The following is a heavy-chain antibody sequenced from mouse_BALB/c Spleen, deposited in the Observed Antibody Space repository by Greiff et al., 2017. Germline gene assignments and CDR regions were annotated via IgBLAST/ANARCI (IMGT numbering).Heavy chain of an antibody. CDR2: IRNKANGYTT. D-gene: IGHD1-1*01. Sequence: EVQGVESGGGLVQPGGSLRLSCATSGFTFTDYYMSWVRQPPGKALEWLGFIRNKANGYTTEYSASVKGRFTISRDNSQSILYLQMNTLRAEDSATYYCARVIYYYGFYAMDYWGQGTSVTVS. CDR3: ARVIYYYGFYAMDY. V-gene: IGHV7-3*02. J-gene: IGHJ4*01. CDR1: GFTFTDYY.